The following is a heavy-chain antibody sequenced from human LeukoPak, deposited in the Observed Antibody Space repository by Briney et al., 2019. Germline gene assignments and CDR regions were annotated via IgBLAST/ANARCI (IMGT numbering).Heavy chain of an antibody. CDR1: GGSISSYY. CDR3: ARGRSSMVRGYYYYYMDV. CDR2: IYTSGST. Sequence: SETLSLTCTVSGGSISSYYWSWIRQPAGKGLEWIGRIYTSGSTNYNPSLKSRVTMSVDTSKNQFSLKLSSVTAADTAVYYCARGRSSMVRGYYYYYMDVWGKGTTVTISS. J-gene: IGHJ6*03. D-gene: IGHD3-10*01. V-gene: IGHV4-4*07.